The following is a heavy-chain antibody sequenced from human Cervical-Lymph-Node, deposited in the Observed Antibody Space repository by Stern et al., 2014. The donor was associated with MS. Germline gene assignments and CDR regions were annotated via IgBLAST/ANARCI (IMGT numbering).Heavy chain of an antibody. V-gene: IGHV5-51*01. CDR2: IYPGDSDT. Sequence: EVQLVQSGAEGKKPGESLKISCKGSGYTFTSYWIVWVRQMPGKGLEWMGIIYPGDSDTRYSPSFQGQVTISADKSISPAYLQWSSLKASDTAIYYCARHQRVGATLSMYDYWGQGTLVTVSA. CDR3: ARHQRVGATLSMYDY. D-gene: IGHD1-26*01. J-gene: IGHJ4*02. CDR1: GYTFTSYW.